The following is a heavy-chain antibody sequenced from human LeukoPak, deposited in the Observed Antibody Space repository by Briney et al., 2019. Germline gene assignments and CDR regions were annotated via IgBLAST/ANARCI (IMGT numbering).Heavy chain of an antibody. Sequence: GASVKVSCKASGYTFTSYDINWVRQAPGQGLEWMGGIIPIFGTANYAQKFQGRVTITADESTSTAYMELSSLRSEDTAVYYCARGGLWFGELRGGAFDIWGQGTMVTVSS. CDR1: GYTFTSYD. CDR2: IIPIFGTA. J-gene: IGHJ3*02. D-gene: IGHD3-10*01. V-gene: IGHV1-69*13. CDR3: ARGGLWFGELRGGAFDI.